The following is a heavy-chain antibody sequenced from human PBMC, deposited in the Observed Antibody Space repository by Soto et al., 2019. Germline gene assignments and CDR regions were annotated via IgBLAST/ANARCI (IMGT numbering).Heavy chain of an antibody. CDR2: IYSGGST. CDR3: ARDPPATRHGMDV. CDR1: AFTLSSNY. J-gene: IGHJ6*02. V-gene: IGHV3-53*01. Sequence: GESLRLSWLASAFTLSSNYMSWVRQAPGKGLEWVSVIYSGGSTYYADSVRGRFTISRDNSKNTLYLQMKSLRAEDTAVYYCARDPPATRHGMDVWGQGTTVTVSS.